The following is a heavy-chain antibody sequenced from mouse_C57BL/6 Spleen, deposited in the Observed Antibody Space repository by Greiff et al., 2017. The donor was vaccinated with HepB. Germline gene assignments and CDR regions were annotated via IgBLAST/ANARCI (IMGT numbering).Heavy chain of an antibody. CDR1: GYAFTNYL. D-gene: IGHD2-3*01. CDR3: ARGGGYYAYYFDY. V-gene: IGHV1-54*01. CDR2: INPGSGGT. Sequence: VQLQQSGAELVRPGTSVKVSCKASGYAFTNYLIEWVKQRPGQGLEWIGVINPGSGGTNYNEKFKGKATLTADKSSSTAYMQLSSLTSEDSAVYFCARGGGYYAYYFDYWGQGTTLTVSS. J-gene: IGHJ2*01.